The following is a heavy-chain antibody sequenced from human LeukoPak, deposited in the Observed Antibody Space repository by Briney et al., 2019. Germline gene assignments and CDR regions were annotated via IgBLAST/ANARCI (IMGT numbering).Heavy chain of an antibody. CDR2: IYHSGST. CDR3: AREGWELPGGY. V-gene: IGHV4-38-2*02. CDR1: GYSISSGYY. D-gene: IGHD1-26*01. J-gene: IGHJ4*02. Sequence: SETLSLTCTVSGYSISSGYYWGWIRQPPGKGLEWIGSIYHSGSTYYNPSLKSRVTIPVDASKNQFSLKPSSVTAADTAVYYCAREGWELPGGYWGQGTLVTVSS.